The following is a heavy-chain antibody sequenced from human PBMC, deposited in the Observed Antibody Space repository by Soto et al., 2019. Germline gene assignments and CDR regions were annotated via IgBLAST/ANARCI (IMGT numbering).Heavy chain of an antibody. Sequence: SVKVSCKSSGRTFSSHSINWVRQAPGQGLEWMGGIIPIFGPANFAKKFQGRVTITADESTTTAYMELSSLRSEDTAVYYCATGSFTSTGGRIGYHYNAMDVWGQGTTVTVSS. CDR1: GRTFSSHS. CDR3: ATGSFTSTGGRIGYHYNAMDV. D-gene: IGHD2-2*01. CDR2: IIPIFGPA. J-gene: IGHJ6*02. V-gene: IGHV1-69*13.